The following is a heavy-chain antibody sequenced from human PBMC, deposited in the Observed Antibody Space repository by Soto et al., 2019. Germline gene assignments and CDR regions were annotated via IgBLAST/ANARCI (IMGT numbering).Heavy chain of an antibody. CDR1: GGSFSGYY. J-gene: IGHJ6*02. V-gene: IGHV4-34*01. CDR3: ARLRSYGSGSYYKANYYYYGMDV. Sequence: SETLSLTCAVYGGSFSGYYWSWIRQPPGKGLEWIGEINHSGSTNYNPSLKSRVTISVDTSKNQFSLKLSSVTAAGTAVYYCARLRSYGSGSYYKANYYYYGMDVWGQGTTVTVSS. D-gene: IGHD3-10*01. CDR2: INHSGST.